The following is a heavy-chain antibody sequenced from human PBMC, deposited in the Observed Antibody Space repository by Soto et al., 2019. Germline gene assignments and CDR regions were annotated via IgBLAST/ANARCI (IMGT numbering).Heavy chain of an antibody. V-gene: IGHV3-23*01. Sequence: PGGSLRLSCAASGFSFNNYAMSWVRQGPGKGLEWVSIISDSGGKTYYADSVKGRFTISRDNSKNTLYLQMSSLRAEDTALYYCAKEQSGIWYAPDGYDIWGQGTMVTVSS. CDR3: AKEQSGIWYAPDGYDI. D-gene: IGHD6-13*01. CDR1: GFSFNNYA. CDR2: ISDSGGKT. J-gene: IGHJ3*02.